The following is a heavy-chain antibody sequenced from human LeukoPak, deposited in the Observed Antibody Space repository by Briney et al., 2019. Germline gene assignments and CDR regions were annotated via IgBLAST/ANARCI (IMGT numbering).Heavy chain of an antibody. V-gene: IGHV3-21*01. J-gene: IGHJ4*02. CDR3: ARGESLTVTTPSIY. CDR1: GFTFSSYS. D-gene: IGHD4-17*01. Sequence: PGGSLRLSCAASGFTFSSYSMNWVRQAPGKGLEWVSSISSSSSYIYYADSVKGRFTISRDNAKNSLYLQMNSLRAEDTAVYYCARGESLTVTTPSIYWGQGTLVTVSS. CDR2: ISSSSSYI.